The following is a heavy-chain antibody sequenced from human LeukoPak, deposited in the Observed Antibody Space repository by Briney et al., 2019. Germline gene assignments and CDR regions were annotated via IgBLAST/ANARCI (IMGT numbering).Heavy chain of an antibody. V-gene: IGHV1-18*04. CDR1: GYTFSSYG. D-gene: IGHD6-19*01. CDR2: ISPYNGDT. J-gene: IGHJ4*02. CDR3: ARAVSGYSSGWLPDY. Sequence: ASVKVSCKASGYTFSSYGISWVRQAPGQGLEWMGWISPYNGDTNYAQKYQGRVTMTTDTSTNTAYMELSRLRSDDTAVYYCARAVSGYSSGWLPDYWGQGTLVTVSS.